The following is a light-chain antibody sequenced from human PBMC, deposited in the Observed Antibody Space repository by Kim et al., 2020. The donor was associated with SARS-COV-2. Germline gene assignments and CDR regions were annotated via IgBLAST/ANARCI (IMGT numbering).Light chain of an antibody. V-gene: IGKV1-5*03. CDR1: QAISTW. J-gene: IGKJ2*01. CDR3: QHYIRFPYA. CDR2: LAS. Sequence: SASVVDRVTVPGRASQAISTWLALYQQKPRKAPKRLLYLASTLESGVPSRFSGSGSGTEFTLTIDSLQPDDFATYYCQHYIRFPYAFGQGTKLEI.